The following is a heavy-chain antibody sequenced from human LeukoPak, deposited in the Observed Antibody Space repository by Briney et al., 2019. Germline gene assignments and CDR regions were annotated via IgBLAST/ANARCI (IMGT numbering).Heavy chain of an antibody. CDR2: VSDSGSTK. D-gene: IGHD3-22*01. Sequence: GGSLRLSCAASEFTFSSYEMNWVRQAPGKGLEWVSFVSDSGSTKYYADSVKGRFTISRDNAKNSLYLQMNSLRAEDTAVYYCARDGGPYSDSSGSPFDYWGQGTLVTVSS. J-gene: IGHJ4*02. CDR1: EFTFSSYE. CDR3: ARDGGPYSDSSGSPFDY. V-gene: IGHV3-48*03.